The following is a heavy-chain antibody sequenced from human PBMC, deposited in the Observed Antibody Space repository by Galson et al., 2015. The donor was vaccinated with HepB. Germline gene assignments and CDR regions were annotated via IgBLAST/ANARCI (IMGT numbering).Heavy chain of an antibody. V-gene: IGHV4-59*01. CDR3: ARVGPTTVTRGYYWYFDL. D-gene: IGHD4-17*01. CDR2: IYYSGST. Sequence: SETLSLTCTVSGGSISSYYWSWIRQPPGKGLEWIGYIYYSGSTNYNPSLKSRVTISVDTSRNQFSLKLSSVTAADTAVYYCARVGPTTVTRGYYWYFDLWGRGTLVTVSS. CDR1: GGSISSYY. J-gene: IGHJ2*01.